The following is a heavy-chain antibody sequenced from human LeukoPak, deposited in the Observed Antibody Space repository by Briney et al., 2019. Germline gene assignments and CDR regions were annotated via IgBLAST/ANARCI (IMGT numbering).Heavy chain of an antibody. J-gene: IGHJ6*03. V-gene: IGHV4-59*01. D-gene: IGHD2-15*01. CDR2: IYYSGST. CDR3: ARVGVVVAATHYYYYYMDV. Sequence: SETLSLTCTVSGGSISSYYWSWIRQPPGKGLEWIGYIYYSGSTNYNPSLKSRVTISVDTSKNQFSLKLSSVTAADTAVYYCARVGVVVAATHYYYYYMDVWGKGTTVTVSS. CDR1: GGSISSYY.